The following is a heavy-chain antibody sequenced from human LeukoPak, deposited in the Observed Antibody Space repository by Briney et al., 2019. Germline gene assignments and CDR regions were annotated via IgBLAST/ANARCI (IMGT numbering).Heavy chain of an antibody. CDR2: ITPVIDSA. J-gene: IGHJ5*02. CDR3: TRVNLRGSQYNWFDP. Sequence: SVKVSCRTSGGTFRSHIFSWVRQAPGQGLEWMGRITPVIDSAKYAQKFRDRLTITADTSTGTAYMELSSLTPDDTALYYCTRVNLRGSQYNWFDPWGQGTLVIVSS. D-gene: IGHD1-26*01. V-gene: IGHV1-69*08. CDR1: GGTFRSHI.